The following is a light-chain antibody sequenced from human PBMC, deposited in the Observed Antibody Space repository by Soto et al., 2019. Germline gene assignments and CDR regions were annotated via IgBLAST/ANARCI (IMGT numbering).Light chain of an antibody. CDR3: SSYTSSSTYV. CDR2: EVS. CDR1: SSDVGGYNY. Sequence: QSVLTQPASVSGSAGQSITIPCTGTSSDVGGYNYVSWYQQHPGKAPKLMIYEVSNRPSGVSNRFSGSKSGNTASLTISGLQAEDEADYYCSSYTSSSTYVFGTGTKVTVL. J-gene: IGLJ1*01. V-gene: IGLV2-14*01.